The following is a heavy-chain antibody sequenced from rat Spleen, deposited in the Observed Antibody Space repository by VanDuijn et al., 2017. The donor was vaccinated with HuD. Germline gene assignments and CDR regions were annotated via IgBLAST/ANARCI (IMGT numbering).Heavy chain of an antibody. Sequence: EVQLVESGGGLVQPGRSLKLSCAASGFTFSNYGMAWVRQAPTKGLEWVASITNSGGSTYYRDSVKGRFTISRDNAKSTLYLQMDSLRSEDTATYYCTTAPVGYWGQGVMVTVSS. CDR1: GFTFSNYG. CDR2: ITNSGGST. CDR3: TTAPVGY. V-gene: IGHV5-27*01. J-gene: IGHJ2*01.